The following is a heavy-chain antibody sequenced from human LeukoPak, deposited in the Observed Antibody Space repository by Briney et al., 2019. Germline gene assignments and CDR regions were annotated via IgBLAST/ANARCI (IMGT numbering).Heavy chain of an antibody. J-gene: IGHJ4*02. D-gene: IGHD1-26*01. CDR2: IYYSGNT. V-gene: IGHV4-39*01. Sequence: SETLSLTCTVSGGSISSGSYYWGWIRQPRGKGLEWTGTIYYSGNTYYNPSLKSRVTMSVDTSKNQFSLKLSSVTAADTAVYYCARRASGSYYPFDYWGQGTLVTVSS. CDR3: ARRASGSYYPFDY. CDR1: GGSISSGSYY.